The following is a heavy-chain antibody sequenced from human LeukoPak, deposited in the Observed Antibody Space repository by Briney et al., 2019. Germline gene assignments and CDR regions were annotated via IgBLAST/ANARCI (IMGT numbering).Heavy chain of an antibody. J-gene: IGHJ5*02. CDR3: ARDGGVGGYNWFDP. CDR2: ISGSGGST. Sequence: GGSLRLSCAASGFTFSSYAMSWVRQAPGKGLKWVSAISGSGGSTYYADSVKGRFTISRDNSKNTLYLQMNSLRAEDTAVYYCARDGGVGGYNWFDPWGQGTLVTVSS. D-gene: IGHD3-16*01. V-gene: IGHV3-23*01. CDR1: GFTFSSYA.